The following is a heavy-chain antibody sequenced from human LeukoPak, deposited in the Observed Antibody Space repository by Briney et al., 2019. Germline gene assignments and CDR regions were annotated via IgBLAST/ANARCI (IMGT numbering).Heavy chain of an antibody. V-gene: IGHV4-4*07. CDR2: IYTSGST. D-gene: IGHD6-13*01. J-gene: IGHJ4*02. CDR1: GGSISSYY. Sequence: SETLSLACTVSGGSISSYYWSWIRQPAGKGLEWIGRIYTSGSTNYNPSLKSRVTMSVDTSKNQFSLKLSTVTAADTAVYYCAREGVEAAAIGYWGQGTLVTVSS. CDR3: AREGVEAAAIGY.